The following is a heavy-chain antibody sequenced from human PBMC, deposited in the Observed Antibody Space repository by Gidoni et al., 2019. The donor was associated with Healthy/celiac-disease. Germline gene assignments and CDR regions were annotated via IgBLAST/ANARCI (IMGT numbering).Heavy chain of an antibody. V-gene: IGHV3-9*01. J-gene: IGHJ6*02. CDR3: AKDNRVVTPGWGMDV. CDR2: ISWNSGSI. Sequence: EVQLVESGGGLVQPGRSLRLSCAASGFTFDDYAMHWVRQAPGKGLEWVSGISWNSGSIGYADSVKGRFTISRDNAKNSLYLQMNSLRAEDTALYYCAKDNRVVTPGWGMDVWGQGTTVTVSS. D-gene: IGHD2-21*02. CDR1: GFTFDDYA.